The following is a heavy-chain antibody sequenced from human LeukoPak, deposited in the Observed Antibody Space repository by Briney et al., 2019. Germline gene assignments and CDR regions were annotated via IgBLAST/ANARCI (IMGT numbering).Heavy chain of an antibody. CDR2: IYYSGST. Sequence: PSETLSLTCTVSGGSISSSNYYWGWIRQPPGKGLECIGSIYYSGSTYYNPSLKSRVTISVDKSKNQFSLKLSSVTAADTAVYYCARAQYSSSWYGTWDYWGQGTLVTVSS. V-gene: IGHV4-39*07. J-gene: IGHJ4*02. CDR3: ARAQYSSSWYGTWDY. CDR1: GGSISSSNYY. D-gene: IGHD6-13*01.